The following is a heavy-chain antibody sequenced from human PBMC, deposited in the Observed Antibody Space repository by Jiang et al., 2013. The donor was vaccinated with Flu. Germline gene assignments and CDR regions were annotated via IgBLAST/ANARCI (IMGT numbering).Heavy chain of an antibody. Sequence: GLLKPSETLSLTCTVSGGSISSYYWSWIRQPPGKGLEWIGYIYYSGSTNYNPSLKSRVTISVDTSKNQFSLKLSSVTAADTAVYYCARDSYYDFWSGYYPLAGMDVWGKGTTVTVSS. CDR1: GGSISSYY. CDR2: IYYSGST. D-gene: IGHD3-3*01. V-gene: IGHV4-59*01. CDR3: ARDSYYDFWSGYYPLAGMDV. J-gene: IGHJ6*04.